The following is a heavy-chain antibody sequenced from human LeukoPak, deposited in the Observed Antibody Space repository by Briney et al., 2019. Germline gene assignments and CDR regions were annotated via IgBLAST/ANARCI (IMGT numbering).Heavy chain of an antibody. D-gene: IGHD3-3*01. CDR1: GFTFNSYW. V-gene: IGHV3-74*01. Sequence: GGSLRLSCAASGFTFNSYWMHWVRQAPGKGLVWVSRIDEDGTTIDYADSVKGRFTISRDNAKDTLYLQMSSLRDEDTAVYYCVSDLCGGDDQWGRGTLVTLSS. CDR2: IDEDGTTI. J-gene: IGHJ5*02. CDR3: VSDLCGGDDQ.